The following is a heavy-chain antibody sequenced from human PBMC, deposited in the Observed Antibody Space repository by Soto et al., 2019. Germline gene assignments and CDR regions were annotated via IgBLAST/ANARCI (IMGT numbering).Heavy chain of an antibody. J-gene: IGHJ3*02. CDR1: GGTFSSYA. D-gene: IGHD5-12*01. V-gene: IGHV1-69*13. CDR3: ARGLKEMATTISSYDAFDI. CDR2: IIPIFGTA. Sequence: SVKVSCKASGGTFSSYAISWVRQAPGQGLEWMGGIIPIFGTANYAQKFQGRVTITADESTSTAYMELSSLRSEDTAVYYCARGLKEMATTISSYDAFDIWGQGTMVTVSS.